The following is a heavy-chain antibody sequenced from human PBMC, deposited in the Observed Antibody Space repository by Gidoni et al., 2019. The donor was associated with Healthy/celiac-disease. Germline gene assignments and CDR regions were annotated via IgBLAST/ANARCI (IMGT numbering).Heavy chain of an antibody. CDR3: ARDLLYDSSGYYSYFDY. CDR1: VGTFSSYA. CDR2: IIPILGIA. D-gene: IGHD3-22*01. J-gene: IGHJ4*02. V-gene: IGHV1-69*04. Sequence: QVQLVQSGAEVKNPGSSVKVPCTASVGTFSSYAISWVRQAPGQGLEWMGRIIPILGIANYAQKFQGRVTITADKSTSTAYMELSSLGSEDTAVYYCARDLLYDSSGYYSYFDYWGQGTLVTVSS.